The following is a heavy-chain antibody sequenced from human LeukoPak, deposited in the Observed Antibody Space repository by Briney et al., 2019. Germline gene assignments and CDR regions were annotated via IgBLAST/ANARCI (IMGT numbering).Heavy chain of an antibody. CDR3: ARVDDFDAPFVTPIEY. CDR2: ISYDGSNK. Sequence: GGSLRLSCAASGFTFRSHAMHWVRQAPGKGLEWMSVISYDGSNKDYADSVKGRFTVSRDNSKNTLYLQMNNLRPEDTAVYYCARVDDFDAPFVTPIEYWGQGTLVTVSS. CDR1: GFTFRSHA. V-gene: IGHV3-30-3*01. J-gene: IGHJ4*02. D-gene: IGHD4-23*01.